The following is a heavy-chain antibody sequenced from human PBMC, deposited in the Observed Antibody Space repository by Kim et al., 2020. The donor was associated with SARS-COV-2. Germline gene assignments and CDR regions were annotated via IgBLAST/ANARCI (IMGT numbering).Heavy chain of an antibody. CDR2: IYYSGST. V-gene: IGHV4-39*01. CDR1: GGSISSSSYY. J-gene: IGHJ5*02. Sequence: SETLSLTCTVSGGSISSSSYYWGWIRQPPGKGLEWIGSIYYSGSTYYNPSLKSRVTISVDTSKNQFSLKLSSVTAADTAVYYCARRSSTGYENWFDPWGQGTLVTVSS. D-gene: IGHD6-13*01. CDR3: ARRSSTGYENWFDP.